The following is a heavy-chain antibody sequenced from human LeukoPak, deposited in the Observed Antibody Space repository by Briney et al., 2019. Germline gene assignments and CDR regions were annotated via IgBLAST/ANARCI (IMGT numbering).Heavy chain of an antibody. Sequence: QAGGSLRLSCAASGFTFTTYAMTWVRQAPGKGLEWVSSITSSGGSTYYADSVKGRFTISRDNSKNTLYLQMNSLKAEDTAIFYCAKGCRSNDYWGQGTLVTVSS. CDR1: GFTFTTYA. J-gene: IGHJ4*02. CDR3: AKGCRSNDY. CDR2: ITSSGGST. V-gene: IGHV3-23*01. D-gene: IGHD2-8*01.